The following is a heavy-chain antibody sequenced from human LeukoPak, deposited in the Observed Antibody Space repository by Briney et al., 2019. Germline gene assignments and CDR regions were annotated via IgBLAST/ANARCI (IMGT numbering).Heavy chain of an antibody. CDR3: AKDKGVAGHDY. V-gene: IGHV3-74*01. Sequence: GGSLRLSCAASGFTFSSYWMHWVRQAPGKGLVWVSRINSDGSSTSYADSVKGRFTISRDNAKNTLYLQMNSLRAEDTAVYYCAKDKGVAGHDYWGQGTLVTVSS. CDR2: INSDGSST. D-gene: IGHD3-3*01. J-gene: IGHJ4*02. CDR1: GFTFSSYW.